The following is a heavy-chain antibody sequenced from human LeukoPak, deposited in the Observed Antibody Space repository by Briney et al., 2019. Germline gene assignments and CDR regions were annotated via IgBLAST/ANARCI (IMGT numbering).Heavy chain of an antibody. CDR2: IKKQGSGK. CDR3: VRHAYYVFDI. J-gene: IGHJ3*02. D-gene: IGHD3-10*01. Sequence: PGGSLRLSCEASGFSISSYWMTWVRQAPGKGLEWVANIKKQGSGKYYVDPVKGRFTIARDNAKNSLYLQMNNLRAEDTAMYYCVRHAYYVFDIWGQGTMVTVSS. CDR1: GFSISSYW. V-gene: IGHV3-7*01.